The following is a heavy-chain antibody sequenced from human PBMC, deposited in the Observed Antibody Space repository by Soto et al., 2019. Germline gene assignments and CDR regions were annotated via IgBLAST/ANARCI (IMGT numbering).Heavy chain of an antibody. D-gene: IGHD3-9*01. CDR3: AKDDNYDILTGSS. J-gene: IGHJ1*01. V-gene: IGHV3-23*01. CDR2: ISGSGGST. Sequence: PGGSLRLSCAASGFTFRSYAMSWVRQAPGKGLEWVSAISGSGGSTYYADSVKGRFTISRDNSKNTLYLQMNSLRAEDTAVYYCAKDDNYDILTGSSWGQGTLVTVSS. CDR1: GFTFRSYA.